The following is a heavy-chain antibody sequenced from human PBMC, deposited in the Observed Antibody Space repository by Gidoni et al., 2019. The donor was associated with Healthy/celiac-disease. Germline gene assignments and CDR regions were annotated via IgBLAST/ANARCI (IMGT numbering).Heavy chain of an antibody. CDR2: ISSSSSYI. CDR1: GFTFSSYS. CDR3: ARAKHIVGGDFDY. V-gene: IGHV3-21*01. Sequence: EVQLVESGGGLVKPGGSLRLSCAASGFTFSSYSMNWVRQAPGKGLEWVSSISSSSSYIYYADSVKGRFTISRDNAKNSLYLQMNSLRAEDTAVYYCARAKHIVGGDFDYWGQGTLVTVSS. D-gene: IGHD2-21*01. J-gene: IGHJ4*02.